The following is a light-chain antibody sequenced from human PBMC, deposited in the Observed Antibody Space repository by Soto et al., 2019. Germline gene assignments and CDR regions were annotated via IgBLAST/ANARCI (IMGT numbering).Light chain of an antibody. Sequence: QSALTQPASVSGSPGQSITISCTGSNSDIGAYDYVSWYQQHPGKPPTLLIYEVTFRPSGFPNRFSGSKSGNTATLTISGLLTEDEADYYCGSYASATLIFGGGTKLTVL. J-gene: IGLJ2*01. CDR1: NSDIGAYDY. CDR2: EVT. V-gene: IGLV2-14*01. CDR3: GSYASATLI.